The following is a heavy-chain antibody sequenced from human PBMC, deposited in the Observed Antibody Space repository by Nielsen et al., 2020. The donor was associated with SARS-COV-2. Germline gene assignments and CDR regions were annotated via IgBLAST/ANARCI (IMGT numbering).Heavy chain of an antibody. Sequence: GGSLRLSCAASGFTFSSYGMHWVRQAPGKGLEWVAVISYDGSNKYYADSVKGRFTISRDNSKNTLYLQMNSLRAEDTAVYYCAKDFSCSSTSCYGYYYYGMDVWGQGTTVTVSS. J-gene: IGHJ6*02. CDR2: ISYDGSNK. CDR3: AKDFSCSSTSCYGYYYYGMDV. CDR1: GFTFSSYG. V-gene: IGHV3-30*18. D-gene: IGHD2-2*01.